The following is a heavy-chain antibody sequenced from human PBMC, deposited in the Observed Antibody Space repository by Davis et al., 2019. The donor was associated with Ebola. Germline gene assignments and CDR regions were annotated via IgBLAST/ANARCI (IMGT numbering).Heavy chain of an antibody. CDR2: ISGSGGST. CDR1: GFTFSSYA. CDR3: ASTVLWFGELLSYYFDY. V-gene: IGHV3-23*01. D-gene: IGHD3-10*01. J-gene: IGHJ4*02. Sequence: GESLKISCAASGFTFSSYAMSWVRQAPGKGLEWVSAISGSGGSTYYADSVKGRFTISRDNSKNTLYLQMNSLRAEDTAVYYCASTVLWFGELLSYYFDYWGQGTLVTVSS.